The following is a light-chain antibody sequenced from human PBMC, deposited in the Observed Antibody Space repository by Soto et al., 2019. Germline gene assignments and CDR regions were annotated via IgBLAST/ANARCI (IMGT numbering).Light chain of an antibody. Sequence: QAVVTQPPSASGTPGQRVTISCSGSSSDIGSNYVFWYQQLPGTAPKLVIYRNNQRPSGVPDRFSGSKSGTSASLAISGLRSEDEADYYCAVWDDTLRGVFGGGTKVTVL. J-gene: IGLJ3*02. CDR1: SSDIGSNY. CDR2: RNN. V-gene: IGLV1-47*01. CDR3: AVWDDTLRGV.